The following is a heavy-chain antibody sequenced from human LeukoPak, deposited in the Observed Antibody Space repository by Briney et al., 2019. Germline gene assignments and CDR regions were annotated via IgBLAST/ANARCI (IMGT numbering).Heavy chain of an antibody. Sequence: GGSLRLSCAASGFTFSSYWMSWVRQAPGKGLEWVANIKQDGSEKYYVDSVKGRFTISRDNAKNSLYLQMNSLRAEDTAVYYCAREKVWSGELNYYYYYGMDVWGQGTTVTVSS. D-gene: IGHD3-10*01. CDR3: AREKVWSGELNYYYYYGMDV. V-gene: IGHV3-7*01. J-gene: IGHJ6*02. CDR2: IKQDGSEK. CDR1: GFTFSSYW.